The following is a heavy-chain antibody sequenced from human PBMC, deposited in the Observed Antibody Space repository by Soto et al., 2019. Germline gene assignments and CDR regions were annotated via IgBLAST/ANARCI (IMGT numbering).Heavy chain of an antibody. CDR3: ARVQSFDRNSYYGIDV. Sequence: QVHLVQSGAEVKKPGASVKVSCKTSGYPFTSYGIGWVRQAPGQGLEWMAWISPYNGNTYYAQKFQGRVTLTTDTSTNPVYMELRSLRSDDTAVYYCARVQSFDRNSYYGIDVWGQGTTVTVS. V-gene: IGHV1-18*01. CDR1: GYPFTSYG. CDR2: ISPYNGNT. J-gene: IGHJ6*02.